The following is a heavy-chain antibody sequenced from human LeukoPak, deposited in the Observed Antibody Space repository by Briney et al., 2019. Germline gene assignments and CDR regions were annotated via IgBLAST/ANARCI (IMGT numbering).Heavy chain of an antibody. Sequence: SETLSLTCAVYGGSFSGYYWSWIRRPPGEGLEWIGSIYHSGSTYYNPSLKSLVTISVDTSKNQFSLKLSSGTAADTAVYSCARFSQCVRYFDYWGQGTLVTVSS. J-gene: IGHJ4*02. V-gene: IGHV4-34*01. CDR1: GGSFSGYY. CDR3: ARFSQCVRYFDY. CDR2: IYHSGST. D-gene: IGHD6-19*01.